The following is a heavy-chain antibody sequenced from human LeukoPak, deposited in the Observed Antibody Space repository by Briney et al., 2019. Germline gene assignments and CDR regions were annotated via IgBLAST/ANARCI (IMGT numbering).Heavy chain of an antibody. Sequence: GGSLRLSCTASGFTFGDYAMSWVRQAPGKGLEWVGFIRSKAYGGTTEYAASVKGRFTISRDDSKSIAYLQMNSLKTEDTAVYYCTRERAAAEGYWGQGTLVTVSS. CDR2: IRSKAYGGTT. D-gene: IGHD6-13*01. V-gene: IGHV3-49*04. J-gene: IGHJ4*02. CDR3: TRERAAAEGY. CDR1: GFTFGDYA.